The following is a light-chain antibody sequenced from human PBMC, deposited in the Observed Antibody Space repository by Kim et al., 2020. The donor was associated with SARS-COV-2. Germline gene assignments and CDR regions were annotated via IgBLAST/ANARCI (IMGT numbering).Light chain of an antibody. J-gene: IGLJ2*01. CDR2: EDD. CDR3: QSYNRDNVI. V-gene: IGLV6-57*03. Sequence: GNTVTISCPRRSGSIDGNYVQWYQQRPGGVPTTVIYEDDQRPSGVSDRFSGSIDNSSNSASLTISGLRTEDEADSYCQSYNRDNVIFGGGTQLTVL. CDR1: SGSIDGNY.